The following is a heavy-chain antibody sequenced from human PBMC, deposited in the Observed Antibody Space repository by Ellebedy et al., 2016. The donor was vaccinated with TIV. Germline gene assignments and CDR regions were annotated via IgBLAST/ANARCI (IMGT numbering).Heavy chain of an antibody. Sequence: PGGSLRLSCAASGFSFSSYDLNWVRQAPGKGLEWVSAIRGSGDSTFYADSVKGRFSISRDNSKNTLYLQMNSLRAEDTAIYYCTKSNLMRFTYSLDYWGQGTLVTVSS. CDR1: GFSFSSYD. J-gene: IGHJ4*02. CDR3: TKSNLMRFTYSLDY. V-gene: IGHV3-23*01. D-gene: IGHD2-21*01. CDR2: IRGSGDST.